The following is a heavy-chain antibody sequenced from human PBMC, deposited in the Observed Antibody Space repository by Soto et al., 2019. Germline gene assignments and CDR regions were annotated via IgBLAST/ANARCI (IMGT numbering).Heavy chain of an antibody. CDR1: GYTFTGYY. D-gene: IGHD6-13*01. CDR2: IIPNSGGT. Sequence: GASVKVSCKASGYTFTGYYMHWVRQAPGQGLEWMGWIIPNSGGTDYAQKFQGRVTMTRDTSISTVYMELSRLRSDDTAVYYCARDRDSSWSDYWGQGTLVTVSS. CDR3: ARDRDSSWSDY. J-gene: IGHJ4*02. V-gene: IGHV1-2*02.